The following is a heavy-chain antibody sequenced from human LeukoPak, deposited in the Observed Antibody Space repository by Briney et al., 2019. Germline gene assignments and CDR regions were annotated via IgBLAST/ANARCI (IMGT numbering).Heavy chain of an antibody. D-gene: IGHD3-22*01. CDR1: AGSISSHY. CDR2: IYYSGST. V-gene: IGHV4-59*11. CDR3: ARGGGVTYYDSTGYLWYFDY. J-gene: IGHJ4*02. Sequence: SETLSLTCTVSAGSISSHYWSWIRQPPGKGLEWIGYIYYSGSTKFNPSLKSRVTISVDTSKNQFSLKLSSVSAAETAVYYCARGGGVTYYDSTGYLWYFDYWGQGTLVTVSS.